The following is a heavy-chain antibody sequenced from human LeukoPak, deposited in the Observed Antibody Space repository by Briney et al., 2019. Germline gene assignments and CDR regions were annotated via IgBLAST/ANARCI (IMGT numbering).Heavy chain of an antibody. CDR1: GFTFSSYN. CDR3: AKEVGSGWDYYYYGMDV. Sequence: GGSLRLSCAASGFTFSSYNMNWVREAPGKGLEWVSSISSSSSYIYYADSVKGRFTISRDNAKNSLDLQMHSPRAEDTAVYYCAKEVGSGWDYYYYGMDVWGQGTTVTVSS. V-gene: IGHV3-21*01. CDR2: ISSSSSYI. D-gene: IGHD6-19*01. J-gene: IGHJ6*02.